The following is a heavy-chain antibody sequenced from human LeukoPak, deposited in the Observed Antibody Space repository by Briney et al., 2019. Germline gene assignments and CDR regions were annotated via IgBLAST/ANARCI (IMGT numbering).Heavy chain of an antibody. CDR1: GFTFSSYA. J-gene: IGHJ3*02. CDR3: VKDRGDCSSTSCYDAFDI. CDR2: ISGSGGST. D-gene: IGHD2-2*01. V-gene: IGHV3-23*01. Sequence: GGSLRLSCAASGFTFSSYAMSWVRQAPGKGLEWVSAISGSGGSTYYADSVKGRFTISRDNSKNTLYLQMSSLRAEDTAVYYCVKDRGDCSSTSCYDAFDIWGQGTMVTVSS.